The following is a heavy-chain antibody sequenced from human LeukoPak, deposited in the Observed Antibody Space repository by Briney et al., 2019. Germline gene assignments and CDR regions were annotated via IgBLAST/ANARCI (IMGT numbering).Heavy chain of an antibody. CDR1: GFTVSSNY. Sequence: AGGSLRLSCAASGFTVSSNYMSWVRQAPGKGLEWVSVIYSGGSTYYADSVKGRFTISRHNSKNTLYLQMNSLRAEDTAVYYCASSSRDGYNYYWGQGTLVTVSS. CDR3: ASSSRDGYNYY. V-gene: IGHV3-53*04. J-gene: IGHJ4*02. D-gene: IGHD5-24*01. CDR2: IYSGGST.